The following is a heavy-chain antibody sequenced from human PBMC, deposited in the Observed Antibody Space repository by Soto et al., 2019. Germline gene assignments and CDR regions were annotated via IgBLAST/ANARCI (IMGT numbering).Heavy chain of an antibody. V-gene: IGHV4-30-4*01. CDR2: LYHGETT. CDR1: GVSITDDNYY. CDR3: AGGLSGDKVDQ. Sequence: SETLSLTCTVSGVSITDDNYYWSWIRQSPGKGLEWIGHLYHGETTYTNPSLKSRPTISVDTSKTQFSLNLNSVTAADAAVYYCAGGLSGDKVDQWGQGTLLTVSS. J-gene: IGHJ4*02. D-gene: IGHD2-21*01.